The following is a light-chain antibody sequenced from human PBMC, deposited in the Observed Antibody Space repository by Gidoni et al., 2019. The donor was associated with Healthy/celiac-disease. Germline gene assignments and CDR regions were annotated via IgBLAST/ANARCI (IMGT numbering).Light chain of an antibody. CDR1: QSVLYSSNNKNY. V-gene: IGKV4-1*01. CDR3: QQYYSTPLLT. Sequence: IVMTQSPDSLPVSLGERATINCKSSQSVLYSSNNKNYLAWYQQKPGQPPKLLIYWASTRESGVPDRFSGSGSGTEFTLTISSLQAEDVAVYYCQQYYSTPLLTFGGGTKVEIK. CDR2: WAS. J-gene: IGKJ4*01.